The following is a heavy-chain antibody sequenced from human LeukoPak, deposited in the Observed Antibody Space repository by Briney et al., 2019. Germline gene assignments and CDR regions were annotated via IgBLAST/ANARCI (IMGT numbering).Heavy chain of an antibody. CDR1: SGSSRSSSNY. CDR2: INYSGRT. J-gene: IGHJ4*02. Sequence: SETLSLTCTVSSGSSRSSSNYWGWIRQPPGKGLEWIGSINYSGRTYYNPSLKSRVTISVDRPRNQFSLSLMSVTAADTAMYYCARTPGRGGFDSWGQGSLVTVSS. V-gene: IGHV4-39*07. D-gene: IGHD3-10*01. CDR3: ARTPGRGGFDS.